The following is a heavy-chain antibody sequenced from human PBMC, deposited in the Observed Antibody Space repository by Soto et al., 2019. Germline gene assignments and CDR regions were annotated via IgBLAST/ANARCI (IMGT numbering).Heavy chain of an antibody. CDR2: IYHSGST. CDR1: GGSISSGGYS. Sequence: PSETLSLTCAVSGGSISSGGYSWSWIRQPPGKGLEWIGYIYHSGSTYYNPSLKSRVTISVDRSKNQFSLKLSSVTAADTAVYYCARGGVDYYDSSGYYFPPYSFDYWCPGPLVTVSS. V-gene: IGHV4-30-2*01. J-gene: IGHJ4*02. CDR3: ARGGVDYYDSSGYYFPPYSFDY. D-gene: IGHD3-22*01.